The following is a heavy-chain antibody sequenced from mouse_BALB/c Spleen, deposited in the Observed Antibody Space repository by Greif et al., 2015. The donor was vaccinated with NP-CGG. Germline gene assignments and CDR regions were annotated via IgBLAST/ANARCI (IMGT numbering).Heavy chain of an antibody. Sequence: VQLQQSGPELVKPGASVKMSCKASGYTFTSYVMHWVKQKPGQGLEWIGYINPYNDGTKYNEKFKGKATLTSDKSSSTAYMELSSLTSEDSAVYYCAGITTVVDHYAMDYWGQGTSVTVSS. CDR3: AGITTVVDHYAMDY. CDR2: INPYNDGT. V-gene: IGHV1-14*01. CDR1: GYTFTSYV. D-gene: IGHD1-1*01. J-gene: IGHJ4*01.